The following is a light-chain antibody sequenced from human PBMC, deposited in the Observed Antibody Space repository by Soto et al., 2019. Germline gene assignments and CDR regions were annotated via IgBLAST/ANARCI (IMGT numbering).Light chain of an antibody. Sequence: QSVLTQPASVSGSPGQSITISCTGSSSDVCAYNYVSWYQQHPGKAPRLMIYEVTNRPSGVSNRFSGSKSGNTASLTISGLRAEDEADYYCSSYTSGSTLMVFGGGTKLTVL. V-gene: IGLV2-14*01. CDR2: EVT. CDR3: SSYTSGSTLMV. J-gene: IGLJ2*01. CDR1: SSDVCAYNY.